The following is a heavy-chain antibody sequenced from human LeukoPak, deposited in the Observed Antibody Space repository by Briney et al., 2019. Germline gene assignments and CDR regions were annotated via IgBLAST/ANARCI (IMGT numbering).Heavy chain of an antibody. D-gene: IGHD5-18*01. V-gene: IGHV1-2*02. CDR2: INPNSGGT. J-gene: IGHJ6*03. CDR1: GYTFTGYY. Sequence: GASVKVSCKASGYTFTGYYMHWVRQAPGQGLEWMGWINPNSGGTNYAQKFQGRVTMTRDTSISTAYMELSKLRSDDTAVYYCAGGVDRIHSWWVHYCMDVWGKGTTVTVSS. CDR3: AGGVDRIHSWWVHYCMDV.